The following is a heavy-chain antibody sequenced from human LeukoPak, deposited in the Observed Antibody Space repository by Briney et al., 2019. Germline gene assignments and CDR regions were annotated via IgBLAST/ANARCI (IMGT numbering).Heavy chain of an antibody. CDR3: AKSMRSDSYYYGSGSVRVGHYYFDY. CDR1: GFTFSSYE. Sequence: GGSLRLSCAASGFTFSSYEMNWVRQAPGKGLEWVSYISSSGSTIYYADSVKGRFTISRDHATNSLYLQMNSLRAEDTAVYYCAKSMRSDSYYYGSGSVRVGHYYFDYWGQGTLVTVSS. CDR2: ISSSGSTI. V-gene: IGHV3-48*03. D-gene: IGHD3-10*01. J-gene: IGHJ4*02.